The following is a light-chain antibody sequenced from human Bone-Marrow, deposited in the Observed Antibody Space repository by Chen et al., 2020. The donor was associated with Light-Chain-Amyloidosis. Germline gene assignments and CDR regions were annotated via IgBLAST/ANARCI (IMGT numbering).Light chain of an antibody. V-gene: IGLV3-21*02. CDR1: NIRSTS. Sequence: SYVLTQPSSVSVAPGQTATIACGGNNIRSTSVHWYQQTPGQGHLLVVYDDSDRTSGIPERWAGSNSGITATLSISRGEAGDEAGYYGHVWVRSRDRPVFGGGTKLNVL. CDR3: HVWVRSRDRPV. CDR2: DDS. J-gene: IGLJ3*02.